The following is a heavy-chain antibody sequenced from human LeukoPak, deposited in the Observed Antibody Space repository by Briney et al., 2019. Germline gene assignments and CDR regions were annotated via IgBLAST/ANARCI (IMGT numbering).Heavy chain of an antibody. CDR1: GFTFSSYA. D-gene: IGHD3-3*01. J-gene: IGHJ4*02. CDR2: ISGSGGST. CDR3: AKSMVKIFGVVIGYFDY. Sequence: GGSLRLSCAASGFTFSSYAMSWVRQAPGKGLEWVSAISGSGGSTYCADSVKGRFTISRDNSKNTLYLQMNSLRAEDTAVYYCAKSMVKIFGVVIGYFDYWGQGTLVTVSS. V-gene: IGHV3-23*01.